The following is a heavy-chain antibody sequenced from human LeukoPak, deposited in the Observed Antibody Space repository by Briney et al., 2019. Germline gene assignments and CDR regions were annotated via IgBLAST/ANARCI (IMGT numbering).Heavy chain of an antibody. J-gene: IGHJ4*02. V-gene: IGHV3-15*01. CDR1: GFTFSNAW. D-gene: IGHD4-17*01. CDR2: IKSKTDGGTT. Sequence: GRSLRLSCAASGFTFSNAWMSWVRQAPGNGLEWVGRIKSKTDGGTTDYAAAVKGRFTSSREDSKNTLYLQMNSLKTEDTAVYYCTTEYGDYGEGSYWGQGTLVTVSS. CDR3: TTEYGDYGEGSY.